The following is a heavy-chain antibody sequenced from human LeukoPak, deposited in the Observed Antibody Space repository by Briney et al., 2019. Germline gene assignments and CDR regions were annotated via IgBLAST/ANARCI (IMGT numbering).Heavy chain of an antibody. CDR3: ARDLSTVVRGVPFDY. V-gene: IGHV1-3*01. CDR1: GYTFTSYA. CDR2: INAGNGNT. Sequence: GASVKISCKASGYTFTSYAMHWVRQAPGQRLEWMGWINAGNGNTKYSQKFQGRVTITRDTSESTAYMELSSLRSEDTAVYYCARDLSTVVRGVPFDYWGQGTLVTVSS. D-gene: IGHD3-10*01. J-gene: IGHJ4*02.